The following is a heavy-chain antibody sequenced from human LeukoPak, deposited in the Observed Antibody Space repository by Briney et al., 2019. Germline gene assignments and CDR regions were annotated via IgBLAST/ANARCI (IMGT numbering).Heavy chain of an antibody. V-gene: IGHV1-18*01. Sequence: ASVKVSCKTSGYTFTSYSISWVRQAPGQGLEWMGWISGYNGNTHYAQKLQGRVTMTTDTSTSTAYMELSSLKSDDTAIYYCARSSGSANYYQPEFFLHWGQGTLVTVSS. CDR2: ISGYNGNT. D-gene: IGHD1-26*01. J-gene: IGHJ1*01. CDR3: ARSSGSANYYQPEFFLH. CDR1: GYTFTSYS.